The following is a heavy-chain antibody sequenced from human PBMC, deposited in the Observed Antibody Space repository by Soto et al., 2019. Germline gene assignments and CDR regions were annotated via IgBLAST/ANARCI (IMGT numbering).Heavy chain of an antibody. J-gene: IGHJ4*02. D-gene: IGHD3-16*01. CDR3: AGGGNIYVWGSLVY. Sequence: EVQLVESGGGLVQPGGSLRLSCAASGFTFSSCWMTWVRQAPGKGLEWVANIKQDGSEKYYVDSVKGRFTISRDNTKNSLYLQMNSLRAEDTAVYYCAGGGNIYVWGSLVYWGQGTLVTVSS. CDR1: GFTFSSCW. CDR2: IKQDGSEK. V-gene: IGHV3-7*01.